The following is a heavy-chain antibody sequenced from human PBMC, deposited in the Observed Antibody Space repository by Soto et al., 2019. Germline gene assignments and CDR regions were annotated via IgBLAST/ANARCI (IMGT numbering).Heavy chain of an antibody. CDR3: ARAVFYDSSGVNWFDP. Sequence: QVQLQESGPGLVKPSETLSLTCTVSGGSISSYYWSWIRQSPGKGLEWIGSIYYSGSTNYNPSLKSRVTISVDTSKNQCSLKLSSVTAADTAIYYCARAVFYDSSGVNWFDPWGQGTLVTVSS. V-gene: IGHV4-59*01. CDR2: IYYSGST. CDR1: GGSISSYY. D-gene: IGHD3-22*01. J-gene: IGHJ5*02.